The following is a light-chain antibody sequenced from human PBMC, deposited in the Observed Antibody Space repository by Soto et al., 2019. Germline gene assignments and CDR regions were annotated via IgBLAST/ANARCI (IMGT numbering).Light chain of an antibody. CDR2: EVS. J-gene: IGLJ1*01. Sequence: QSVLTQPASVSGSPGQSITISCTGTSSDVGGYDYVSWYQQHPGKAPKLMIYEVSNRRPGVSDRFSGPQPGNTASLTVSGLQAEDEADYYCCSYAGDKTYVFGSGTKVTVL. CDR3: CSYAGDKTYV. CDR1: SSDVGGYDY. V-gene: IGLV2-14*01.